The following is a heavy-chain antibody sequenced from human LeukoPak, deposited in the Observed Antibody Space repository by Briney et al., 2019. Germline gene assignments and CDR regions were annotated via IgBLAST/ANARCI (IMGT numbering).Heavy chain of an antibody. CDR2: IVVGSGNT. Sequence: ASVKVSCKASGFTFTSSAVQWVRQARGQRLEWIGWIVVGSGNTNYAQKFQERVTITRDMSTSTAYMELSSLRSEDTAVYYCAADPYSLVQFDPWGQGTLVTVSS. J-gene: IGHJ5*02. D-gene: IGHD2-15*01. CDR3: AADPYSLVQFDP. V-gene: IGHV1-58*01. CDR1: GFTFTSSA.